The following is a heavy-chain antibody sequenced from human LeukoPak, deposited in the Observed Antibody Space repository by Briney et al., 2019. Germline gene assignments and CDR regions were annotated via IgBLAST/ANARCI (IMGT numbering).Heavy chain of an antibody. CDR2: IIPIFGTA. Sequence: GASVKVSCKASGGTFSSYAISWVRQAPGQGLEWMGGIIPIFGTANYAQKFQGRVTITTDESTSTAYMELSSLRSEDTAVYYCARDEYSSSSGWYFDYWGQGTLVTVSS. CDR3: ARDEYSSSSGWYFDY. D-gene: IGHD6-6*01. CDR1: GGTFSSYA. J-gene: IGHJ4*02. V-gene: IGHV1-69*05.